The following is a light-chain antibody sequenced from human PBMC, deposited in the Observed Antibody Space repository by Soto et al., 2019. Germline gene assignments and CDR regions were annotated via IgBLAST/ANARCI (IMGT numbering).Light chain of an antibody. CDR3: QSYDTSLSGGV. V-gene: IGLV1-40*01. CDR2: GNN. CDR1: SSSIGAGYD. Sequence: QSVLTQPPSVSGAPGQRVTISCTGSSSSIGAGYDVHWYQHLPGTPPKLLIYGNNNRPSGVPDRFSASKSGTSASLAITGLQAEDEADYYCQSYDTSLSGGVFGTGTKVTVL. J-gene: IGLJ1*01.